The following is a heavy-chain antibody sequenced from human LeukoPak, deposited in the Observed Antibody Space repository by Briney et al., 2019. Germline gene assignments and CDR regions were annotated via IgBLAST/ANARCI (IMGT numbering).Heavy chain of an antibody. CDR1: AGSFSGYY. CDR3: ARVSPSSRGQQLVHRYFDY. J-gene: IGHJ4*02. V-gene: IGHV4-34*01. CDR2: INHSGST. D-gene: IGHD6-13*01. Sequence: SETLSLTCAIYAGSFSGYYWSWIRQPPGKGLEWTGEINHSGSTNYNPSLKSRVTISVDTSKNQFSLKLSSVTAADTAVYYCARVSPSSRGQQLVHRYFDYWGQGTLVTVSS.